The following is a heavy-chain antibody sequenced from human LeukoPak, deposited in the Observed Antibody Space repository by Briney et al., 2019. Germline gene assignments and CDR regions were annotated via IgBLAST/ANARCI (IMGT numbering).Heavy chain of an antibody. D-gene: IGHD3-3*01. CDR2: ISGRDGRT. J-gene: IGHJ4*02. CDR3: AKSVLRFLEWSYYFDY. CDR1: GLTFYTYA. Sequence: GGSLRLSCAVSGLTFYTYAMSWVRQAPGKGLEWVSAISGRDGRTYYSDSVKGRFTISRDNSKNTLYLQMDSLRAEDTAVYYCAKSVLRFLEWSYYFDYWGQGTLVTVSS. V-gene: IGHV3-23*01.